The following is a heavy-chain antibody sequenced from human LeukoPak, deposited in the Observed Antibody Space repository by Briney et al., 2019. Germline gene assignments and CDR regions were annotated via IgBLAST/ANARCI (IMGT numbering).Heavy chain of an antibody. V-gene: IGHV3-21*01. CDR3: ARDPSDHFWSGYYFDY. Sequence: GGSLRLSCAASGFTFSSYSMNWVRQAPGKGLEWVSSISSSSSYTYYADSVKGRFTISRDNAKNSLYLQMNSLRAEDTAVYYCARDPSDHFWSGYYFDYWGQGTLVTVSS. CDR1: GFTFSSYS. D-gene: IGHD3-3*02. CDR2: ISSSSSYT. J-gene: IGHJ4*02.